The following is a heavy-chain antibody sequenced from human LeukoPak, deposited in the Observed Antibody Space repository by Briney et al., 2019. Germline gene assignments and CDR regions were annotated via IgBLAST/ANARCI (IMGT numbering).Heavy chain of an antibody. D-gene: IGHD3-3*01. CDR2: IIPIFGTA. CDR1: GGTFSSYA. J-gene: IGHJ4*02. V-gene: IGHV1-69*05. CDR3: ARERGRLRFLEWFFDY. Sequence: GSSVKVSCKASGGTFSSYAISWVRQAPGQGLEWMGRIIPIFGTANYAQKFQGRVTITTDESTSTAYMELSSLRSEDTAVYYCARERGRLRFLEWFFDYWGQGTLVTVSS.